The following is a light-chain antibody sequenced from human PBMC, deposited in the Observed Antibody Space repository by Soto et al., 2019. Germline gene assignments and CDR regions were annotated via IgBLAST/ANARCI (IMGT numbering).Light chain of an antibody. J-gene: IGLJ2*01. CDR1: SSDVGTYNY. Sequence: QSALTQPASVSGSPGQSITISCTGASSDVGTYNYVSWYQQHPGKAPKLMIYDVSNRPSGVSDRFSGSKSGNTASLTISGLQADDEADYYCSSYTSSSTSVVFGAGTKLTVL. CDR3: SSYTSSSTSVV. CDR2: DVS. V-gene: IGLV2-14*01.